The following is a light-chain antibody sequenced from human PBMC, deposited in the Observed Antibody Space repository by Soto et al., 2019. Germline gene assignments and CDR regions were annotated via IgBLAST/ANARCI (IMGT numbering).Light chain of an antibody. V-gene: IGKV3-11*01. Sequence: EIMLTQSPATLSLSPGERATLSCRASQSFRNNLACYQQKPGQPPRLLIYDASNRATDIPARFSGSGSGTDFTLTINSLESEDFAVYHCQQRSNWPSFGQGTRLEIK. J-gene: IGKJ5*01. CDR1: QSFRNN. CDR3: QQRSNWPS. CDR2: DAS.